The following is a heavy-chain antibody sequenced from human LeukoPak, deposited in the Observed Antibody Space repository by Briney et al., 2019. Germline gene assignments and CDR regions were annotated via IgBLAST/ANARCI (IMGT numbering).Heavy chain of an antibody. D-gene: IGHD4-17*01. CDR2: IYSGGST. J-gene: IGHJ4*02. Sequence: GGSLRLSCAASGFTVSSNYMSWVRQAPGKGLEWVSVIYSGGSTYYADSVKGRFTISRDNSKNTLYLQMNSLRAEDTAVYYCARLPVGDYIGRPEFFDSWGQGTLVTVSS. CDR1: GFTVSSNY. V-gene: IGHV3-53*01. CDR3: ARLPVGDYIGRPEFFDS.